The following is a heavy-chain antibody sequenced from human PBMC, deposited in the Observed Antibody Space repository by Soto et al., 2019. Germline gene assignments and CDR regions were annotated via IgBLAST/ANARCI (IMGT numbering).Heavy chain of an antibody. CDR3: AREAGYGSGSRHFDS. D-gene: IGHD3-10*01. CDR2: TVATTGST. CDR1: GYTFSTYG. J-gene: IGHJ4*02. V-gene: IGHV1-18*01. Sequence: QVQLVQSGAEVTEPGASVKLSCKTSGYTFSTYGLTWVRQAPGQGLEWMGWTVATTGSTIYAQDFQGRVTVTTDRSTNTGYLELKSLTSDDTALYYCAREAGYGSGSRHFDSWGQGTLVTVSS.